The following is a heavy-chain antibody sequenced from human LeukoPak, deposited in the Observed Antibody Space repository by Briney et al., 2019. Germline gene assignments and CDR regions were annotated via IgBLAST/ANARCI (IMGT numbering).Heavy chain of an antibody. CDR1: GGSFSGYY. V-gene: IGHV4-34*01. D-gene: IGHD3-22*01. CDR3: ARGGYDSSGYYFPFDY. J-gene: IGHJ4*02. Sequence: SETLSLTCAVYGGSFSGYYWSWIRQPPGKGLEWIGEINHSGSTNYNPSLKSRVTISVDTSKNQFSLKLNSVTAADTAVYYCARGGYDSSGYYFPFDYWGQGTLVTVSS. CDR2: INHSGST.